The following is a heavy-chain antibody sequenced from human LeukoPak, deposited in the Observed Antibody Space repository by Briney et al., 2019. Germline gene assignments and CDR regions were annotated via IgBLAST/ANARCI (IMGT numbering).Heavy chain of an antibody. CDR2: ISYDGSNK. CDR3: ARGSRTYYYDSSGYYGFDY. J-gene: IGHJ4*02. D-gene: IGHD3-22*01. CDR1: GFTSSSYA. V-gene: IGHV3-30-3*01. Sequence: GRSLRLSCAASGFTSSSYAMHWVRQAPGKGLEWVAVISYDGSNKYYADSVKGRFTISRDNSKNTLYLQMNSLRAEDTAVYYCARGSRTYYYDSSGYYGFDYWGQGTLVTVSS.